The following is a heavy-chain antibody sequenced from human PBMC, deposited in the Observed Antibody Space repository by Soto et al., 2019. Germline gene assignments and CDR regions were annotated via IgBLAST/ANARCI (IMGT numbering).Heavy chain of an antibody. J-gene: IGHJ3*01. V-gene: IGHV2-5*02. CDR2: FFWGDDK. CDR3: AHRLAMVDAFDV. Sequence: QITLKESGPTLVKPTQTLTLTCTFSGFSLTTSGRGVGWIRQPPGKALEWLALFFWGDDKRYSPSLKTRLTISKDTSKTQGVLTTTHQGPEDTATYYCAHRLAMVDAFDVWGQGTVVTVSS. CDR1: GFSLTTSGRG. D-gene: IGHD2-8*01.